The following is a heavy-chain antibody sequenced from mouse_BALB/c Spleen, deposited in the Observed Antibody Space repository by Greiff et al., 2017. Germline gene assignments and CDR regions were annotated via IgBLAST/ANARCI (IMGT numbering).Heavy chain of an antibody. J-gene: IGHJ2*01. D-gene: IGHD1-1*01. CDR3: AREGITTVVATGDD. CDR1: GYTFTSYW. CDR2: INPSTGYT. Sequence: VKLVESGAELAKPGASVKMSCKASGYTFTSYWMHWVKQRPGQGLEWIGYINPSTGYTEYNQKFKDKATLTADKSSCTAYMQLSSLTSEDSAVYYCAREGITTVVATGDDWGQGTTLTVSS. V-gene: IGHV1-7*01.